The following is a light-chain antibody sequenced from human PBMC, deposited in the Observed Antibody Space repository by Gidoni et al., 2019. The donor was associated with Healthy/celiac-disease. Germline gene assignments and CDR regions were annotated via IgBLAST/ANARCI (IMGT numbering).Light chain of an antibody. J-gene: IGLJ3*02. Sequence: SYELTQPPSVSVSPGQTARITCSGDALPKQYAYWYQQKPGQAPVLVIYKDSERPSGIPERLSGSSSGTTVTLTISGVQAEDEADYYCQSADSSGGVFGGGTKLTVL. CDR3: QSADSSGGV. V-gene: IGLV3-25*03. CDR1: ALPKQY. CDR2: KDS.